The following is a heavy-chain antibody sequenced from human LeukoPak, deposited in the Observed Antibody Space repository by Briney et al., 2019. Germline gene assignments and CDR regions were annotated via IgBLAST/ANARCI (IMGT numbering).Heavy chain of an antibody. V-gene: IGHV1-69*01. Sequence: GASVTVSCKASGGTFSSYAISWVRQAPGQGLEWMGGIIPIFGTANYAQKFQGRVTITADESTSTAYMELSSLRSEDTAVYYRARSDEYSSSSRYYGMDVWGQGTTVTVSS. D-gene: IGHD6-6*01. J-gene: IGHJ6*02. CDR3: ARSDEYSSSSRYYGMDV. CDR2: IIPIFGTA. CDR1: GGTFSSYA.